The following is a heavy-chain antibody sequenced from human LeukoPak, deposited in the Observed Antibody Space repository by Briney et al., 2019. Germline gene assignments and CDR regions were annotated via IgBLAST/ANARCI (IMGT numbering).Heavy chain of an antibody. Sequence: PSGGSLRLSCAASGFTSSSYAMSWVRQAPGKGLEWVSAISGSGGSTYYADSVKGRFIISRDNSKNTLYLQMNSLRAEDTAVYYCAKDWTRGVHGGMDVWGQGTTVTVSS. CDR2: ISGSGGST. D-gene: IGHD3-3*01. J-gene: IGHJ6*02. CDR1: GFTSSSYA. CDR3: AKDWTRGVHGGMDV. V-gene: IGHV3-23*01.